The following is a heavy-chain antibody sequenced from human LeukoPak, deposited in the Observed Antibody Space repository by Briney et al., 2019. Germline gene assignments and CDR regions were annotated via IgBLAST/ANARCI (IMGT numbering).Heavy chain of an antibody. Sequence: GGSLRLSCAASGFTFSDHYMSWIRQAPGKGLEWVSYISHTGSTIQYADSVRGRFTLSRDNARSSLYLQMNSLRAEDTAVYYCARGHWGLDSWGQGTLVTVSS. V-gene: IGHV3-11*04. D-gene: IGHD7-27*01. CDR1: GFTFSDHY. CDR2: ISHTGSTI. CDR3: ARGHWGLDS. J-gene: IGHJ4*02.